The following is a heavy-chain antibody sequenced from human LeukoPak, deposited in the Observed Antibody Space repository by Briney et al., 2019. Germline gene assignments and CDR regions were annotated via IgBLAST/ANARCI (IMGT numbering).Heavy chain of an antibody. V-gene: IGHV3-66*01. D-gene: IGHD5-18*01. Sequence: GGSLRLSCAASGFTVSSNYMSWVRQAPGKGLEWVSVIYSGGSTYYADSVKGRFTISRDNSKNTLYLLMNSLRAEDTAVYYCARGMNYSYGYDYWGQGTLVTVSS. CDR1: GFTVSSNY. CDR3: ARGMNYSYGYDY. J-gene: IGHJ4*02. CDR2: IYSGGST.